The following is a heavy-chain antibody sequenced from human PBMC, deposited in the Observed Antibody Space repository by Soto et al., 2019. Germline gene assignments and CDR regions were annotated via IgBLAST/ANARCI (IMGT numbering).Heavy chain of an antibody. CDR3: ARGPAARIYVSGEWLRPPLYYYGMDV. V-gene: IGHV4-34*01. CDR2: INHSGST. D-gene: IGHD5-12*01. CDR1: GGSFSGYY. J-gene: IGHJ6*02. Sequence: KTSETLSLTCAVYGGSFSGYYWSWIRQPPGKGLEWIGEINHSGSTNYNPSLKSRVTISVDTSKNQFSLKLSSVTAADTAVYYCARGPAARIYVSGEWLRPPLYYYGMDVWGQGTTVTVSS.